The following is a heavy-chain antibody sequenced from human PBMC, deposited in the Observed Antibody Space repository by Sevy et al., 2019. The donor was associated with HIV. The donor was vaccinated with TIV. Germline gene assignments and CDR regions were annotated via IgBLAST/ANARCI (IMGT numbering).Heavy chain of an antibody. CDR3: ANAGGGWNYFDY. J-gene: IGHJ4*02. CDR2: LDNSGDNT. CDR1: GFTFDNYA. D-gene: IGHD6-19*01. Sequence: GGSLRLSCAASGFTFDNYAMTWVRQTPGKGLEWVSTLDNSGDNTYNADSVKRRFTISRDNSKNTLYLQMDSLRAEDTAIYYSANAGGGWNYFDYSGQGTLVTVSS. V-gene: IGHV3-23*01.